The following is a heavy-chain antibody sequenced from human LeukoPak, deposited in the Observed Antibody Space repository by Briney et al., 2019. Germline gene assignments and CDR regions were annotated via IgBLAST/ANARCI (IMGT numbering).Heavy chain of an antibody. V-gene: IGHV1-46*01. CDR3: ARELGDFPNGWFDP. CDR1: GYTFTTDY. J-gene: IGHJ5*02. CDR2: INPSGGST. Sequence: ASVKVSCKASGYTFTTDYIHWVRQAPGQGLEWMGIINPSGGSTTYAQKFQGRVIMTGDTSTSTVYMELRSLRSEDTAVYYCARELGDFPNGWFDPWGQGTLVTVSS. D-gene: IGHD2-8*01.